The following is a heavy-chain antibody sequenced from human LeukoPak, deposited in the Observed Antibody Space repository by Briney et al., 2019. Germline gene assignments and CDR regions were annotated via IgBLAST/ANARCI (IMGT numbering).Heavy chain of an antibody. CDR3: ARGGTVLAYCGGDCYNMDV. Sequence: SVKVSCKASGYTFTSYAISWVRQAPGQGLEWMGGIIPIFGTANYAQKFQGRVTITADESTSTAYMELSSLRSEDTAVYYCARGGTVLAYCGGDCYNMDVWGKGTTVTVSS. CDR2: IIPIFGTA. D-gene: IGHD2-21*01. J-gene: IGHJ6*03. CDR1: GYTFTSYA. V-gene: IGHV1-69*13.